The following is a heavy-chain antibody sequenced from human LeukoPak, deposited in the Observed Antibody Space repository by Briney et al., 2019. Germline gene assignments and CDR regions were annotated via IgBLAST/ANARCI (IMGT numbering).Heavy chain of an antibody. CDR3: AKASTVLKPIAS. V-gene: IGHV3-23*01. CDR1: GFTFSTYA. CDR2: IGSRT. Sequence: GGPLRLSCAASGFTFSTYAMNWVRQAPGKGLECVSAIGSRTYYADSVKGRFTTSRDNSKNTLYLQMNSLRAGDTAIYYCAKASTVLKPIASWGQGTLVTVSS. J-gene: IGHJ4*02. D-gene: IGHD1-14*01.